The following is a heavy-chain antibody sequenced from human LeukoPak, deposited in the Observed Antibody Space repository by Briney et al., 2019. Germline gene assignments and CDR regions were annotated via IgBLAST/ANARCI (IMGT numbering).Heavy chain of an antibody. V-gene: IGHV3-23*01. Sequence: PGGSLRLSCAASGFTFNIYGMSWVRQAPGKGLEWVSSVGGGDGIHYADSVKGRFTGYRDDAKNTVYLQMNSLRVEDTAIYFCAKDATPRNRLWDHFDSWGQGTLVSVSS. D-gene: IGHD2-21*01. CDR1: GFTFNIYG. CDR2: VGGGDGI. CDR3: AKDATPRNRLWDHFDS. J-gene: IGHJ4*02.